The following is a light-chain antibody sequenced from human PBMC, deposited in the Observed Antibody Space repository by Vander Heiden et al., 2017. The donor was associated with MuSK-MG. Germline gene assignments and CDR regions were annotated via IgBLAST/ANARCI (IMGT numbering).Light chain of an antibody. CDR3: QAWDSSTVA. CDR1: KLGYKY. J-gene: IGLJ2*01. V-gene: IGLV3-1*01. Sequence: SYELTQPPSVSVSPGQTASITCSGDKLGYKYACWYQQKPGQSPVLVIYQDNKRPSGIPERFSGSNSGNTATLTISGTQAMDEADYFCQAWDSSTVAFGGGTKLTVL. CDR2: QDN.